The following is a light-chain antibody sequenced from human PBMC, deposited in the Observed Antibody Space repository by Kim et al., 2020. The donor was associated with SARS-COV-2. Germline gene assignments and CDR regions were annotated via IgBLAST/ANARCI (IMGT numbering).Light chain of an antibody. CDR3: SSKTSSSTLV. CDR1: SSDIGGYDY. CDR2: DVT. V-gene: IGLV2-14*03. J-gene: IGLJ3*02. Sequence: QPVLTQPASVSGSPGQSITISCTGTSSDIGGYDYVSWYQQHPGKAPKLMIYDVTYRPSGVSNRFSGSKSGNTASLTISGLQAEDEADYYCSSKTSSSTLVFGGGTKVTVL.